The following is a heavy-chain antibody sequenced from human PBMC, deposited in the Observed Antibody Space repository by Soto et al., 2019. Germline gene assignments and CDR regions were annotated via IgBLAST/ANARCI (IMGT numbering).Heavy chain of an antibody. Sequence: QVQLVQSGAEVKKPGASVKVSCKASGYSFTSYYMHWERQAPGQGLEWMGIINPSGGSTSYAQKFQRRVTMTRDTSTSTVYMELSSLRSEDTAVYYCARRDGGRGIDPWGQGTLVTVSS. CDR3: ARRDGGRGIDP. CDR1: GYSFTSYY. V-gene: IGHV1-46*01. J-gene: IGHJ5*02. CDR2: INPSGGST. D-gene: IGHD3-16*01.